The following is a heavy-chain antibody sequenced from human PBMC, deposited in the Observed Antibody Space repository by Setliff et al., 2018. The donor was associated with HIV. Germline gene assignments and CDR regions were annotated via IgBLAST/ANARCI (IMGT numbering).Heavy chain of an antibody. V-gene: IGHV1-18*01. CDR3: AKVWGGYRLHAFDI. D-gene: IGHD3-16*02. CDR1: GYTFTSYG. J-gene: IGHJ3*02. Sequence: ASVKVSCKASGYTFTSYGISWVRQAPGQGLEWMGWISAYNGNTNYAQKVQGRVTMTTDTSTSTGYMELRSLRSDDTAVYYCAKVWGGYRLHAFDIWGQGTMVTVSS. CDR2: ISAYNGNT.